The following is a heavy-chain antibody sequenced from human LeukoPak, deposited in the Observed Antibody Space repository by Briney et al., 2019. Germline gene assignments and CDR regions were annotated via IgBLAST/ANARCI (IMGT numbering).Heavy chain of an antibody. V-gene: IGHV1-69*05. CDR3: ATGQWLPHYYYYYYMDV. CDR2: IIPILGTA. J-gene: IGHJ6*03. D-gene: IGHD3-22*01. Sequence: ASVKVSCKASGGTFSSYAISWVRQAPGQGLEWMGGIIPILGTANYAQKFQGRVTITTDESTSTAYMELSSLRSEDTAVYYCATGQWLPHYYYYYYMDVWGKGTTVTVSS. CDR1: GGTFSSYA.